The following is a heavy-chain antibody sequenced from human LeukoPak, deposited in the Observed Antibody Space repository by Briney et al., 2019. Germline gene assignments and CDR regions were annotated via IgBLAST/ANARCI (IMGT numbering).Heavy chain of an antibody. Sequence: PGGSLRLSCAASGFTFSSYAMSWVRLAPGKGLEWVSAISGSGGSTYYADSVKGRFTISRDNSKNTLYLQMNSLRAEDTAVYYCAKKQGYCNGGSCHPADYGDYWGQGTLVTVSS. V-gene: IGHV3-23*01. CDR2: ISGSGGST. CDR1: GFTFSSYA. D-gene: IGHD2-15*01. CDR3: AKKQGYCNGGSCHPADYGDY. J-gene: IGHJ4*02.